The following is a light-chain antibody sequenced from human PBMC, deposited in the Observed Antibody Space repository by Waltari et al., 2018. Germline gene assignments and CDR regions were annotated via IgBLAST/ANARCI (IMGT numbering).Light chain of an antibody. CDR3: QQYADSPLT. CDR1: QSVSSSY. Sequence: EIVLTQSPGLLSLSPGERATLSCRASQSVSSSYLAWFRQRPGQAPRLLIYGASSRATGIPYRFSGSGSGTDFTLVISRLEPEDFAVYYCQQYADSPLTFGQGTSLEIK. CDR2: GAS. V-gene: IGKV3-20*01. J-gene: IGKJ2*01.